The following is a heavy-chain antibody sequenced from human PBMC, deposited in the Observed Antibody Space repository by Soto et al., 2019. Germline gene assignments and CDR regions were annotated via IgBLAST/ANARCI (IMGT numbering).Heavy chain of an antibody. D-gene: IGHD2-2*01. CDR1: GGSISSGGYY. CDR2: IYYSGST. CDR3: AREAHQVGGYCSSTSCYSDWFDP. J-gene: IGHJ5*02. V-gene: IGHV4-31*03. Sequence: QVQLQESGPGLVKPSQTLSLTCTVSGGSISSGGYYWSWIRQHPGKGLEWIGYIYYSGSTYYNPSLKSRVTISVDTSKNQFSLKLSSVTAADTAVYYCAREAHQVGGYCSSTSCYSDWFDPWGQGTLVTVSS.